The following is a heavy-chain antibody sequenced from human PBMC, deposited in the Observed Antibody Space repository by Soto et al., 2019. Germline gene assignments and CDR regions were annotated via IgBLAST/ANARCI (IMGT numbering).Heavy chain of an antibody. Sequence: QVHLVQSGPEVKRPGSSVKVSCKASGDTFGRNAIHWVRQAPGQGLEWMGGIIPMLPTTNYAQKFKGRLTISADKSTGTAYMEMTSLRSDDTAVYYCTKDGDSADYGYWGQGTLVTVSS. J-gene: IGHJ4*02. CDR3: TKDGDSADYGY. D-gene: IGHD2-21*01. CDR1: GDTFGRNA. CDR2: IIPMLPTT. V-gene: IGHV1-69*06.